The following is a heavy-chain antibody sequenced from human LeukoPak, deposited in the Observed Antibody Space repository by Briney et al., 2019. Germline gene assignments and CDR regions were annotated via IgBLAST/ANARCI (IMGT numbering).Heavy chain of an antibody. J-gene: IGHJ4*02. D-gene: IGHD6-19*01. CDR2: IYYSGGT. Sequence: SETLSLTCTVSGDSVSSYYWSWIRQPPGKGLEWIGYIYYSGGTNYNPSLKSRVTISVDTSKNQFSLKLSSVTAADTAVYYCARGAGWYNYWGQGTLVTVSS. V-gene: IGHV4-59*02. CDR1: GDSVSSYY. CDR3: ARGAGWYNY.